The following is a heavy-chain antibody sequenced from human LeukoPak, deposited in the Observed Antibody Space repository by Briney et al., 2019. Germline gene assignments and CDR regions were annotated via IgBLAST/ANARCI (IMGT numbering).Heavy chain of an antibody. Sequence: SETLSLTCTVSGGSISSGRHYWGWIRQPPGKGLEWIGRTSHSGSAYHNPSLKSRVTISVDTSKNQLSLKLSSVTAADTAVYYCARLLYFGDYSDYWGQGTLVTVSS. CDR2: TSHSGSA. CDR1: GGSISSGRHY. CDR3: ARLLYFGDYSDY. J-gene: IGHJ4*02. V-gene: IGHV4-39*01. D-gene: IGHD3-16*01.